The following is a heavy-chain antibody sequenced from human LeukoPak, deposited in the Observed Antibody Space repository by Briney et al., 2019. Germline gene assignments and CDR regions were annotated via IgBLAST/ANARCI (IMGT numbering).Heavy chain of an antibody. D-gene: IGHD3-10*01. V-gene: IGHV3-23*01. CDR3: ARVTYGSGTYGAFDY. J-gene: IGHJ4*02. CDR2: ISGSGNRT. Sequence: PGGSLRLSCAASGFTFSGYAMSWVRQAPGKGLEWVSLISGSGNRTFYADSVKGRFTISRDNSKNTLYLQMNSLRAEDTAVYYCARVTYGSGTYGAFDYWGQGTLVTVSS. CDR1: GFTFSGYA.